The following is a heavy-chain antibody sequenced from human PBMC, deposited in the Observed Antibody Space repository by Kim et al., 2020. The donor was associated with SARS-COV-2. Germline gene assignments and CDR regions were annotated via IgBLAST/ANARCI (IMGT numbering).Heavy chain of an antibody. CDR3: ARVYDSSGYYYYNFDY. CDR2: ISAYNGNT. Sequence: ASVKVSCKASGYTFTSYGISWVRQAPGQGLEWMGWISAYNGNTNYAQKLQGRVTMTTDTSTSTAYMELRSLRSDDTAVYYCARVYDSSGYYYYNFDYWGQGTLVTVSS. D-gene: IGHD3-22*01. V-gene: IGHV1-18*01. J-gene: IGHJ4*02. CDR1: GYTFTSYG.